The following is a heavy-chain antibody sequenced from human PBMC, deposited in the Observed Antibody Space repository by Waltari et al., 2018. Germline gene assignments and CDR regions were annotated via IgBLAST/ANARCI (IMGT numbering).Heavy chain of an antibody. CDR3: ARVLIRTSGLNFDS. V-gene: IGHV4-39*06. Sequence: QQESGPSLVKPSETLSLTCTVSYWSXSSRSYYWGWIRLAPGKGLEWIGHIYYSGSSYHNPSRKSRITMSVDSSKNQFPLTLSSVTAADTAVYYCARVLIRTSGLNFDSWGQGSLVTVSS. J-gene: IGHJ4*02. D-gene: IGHD3-16*01. CDR1: YWSXSSRSYY. CDR2: IYYSGSS.